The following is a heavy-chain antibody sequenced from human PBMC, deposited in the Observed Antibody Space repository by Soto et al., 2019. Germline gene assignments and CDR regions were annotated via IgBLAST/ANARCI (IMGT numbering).Heavy chain of an antibody. D-gene: IGHD6-13*01. V-gene: IGHV4-59*01. CDR2: IYYSGST. Sequence: SETLSLTCTVSGGSISSYYWSWILQPPWKGLEWIGYIYYSGSTNYNPSLKSRVTISVDTSKNQFSLKLSSVTAADTAVYYCAREGVSSSWYYYYGMDVWGQGTTVTVSS. CDR1: GGSISSYY. J-gene: IGHJ6*02. CDR3: AREGVSSSWYYYYGMDV.